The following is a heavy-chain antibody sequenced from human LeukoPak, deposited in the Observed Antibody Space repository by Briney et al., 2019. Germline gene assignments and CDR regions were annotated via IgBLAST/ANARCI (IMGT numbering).Heavy chain of an antibody. CDR1: GFTFSSYA. Sequence: AGGSLRLSCAASGFTFSSYAMHWVRQAPGKGLEWVAVISYDGSNKYYADSVKGRFTISRDNSKNTLYLQMNSLRAEDTAVYYCARHSSSQEYWGQGTLVTVSS. D-gene: IGHD6-13*01. J-gene: IGHJ4*02. V-gene: IGHV3-30-3*01. CDR3: ARHSSSQEY. CDR2: ISYDGSNK.